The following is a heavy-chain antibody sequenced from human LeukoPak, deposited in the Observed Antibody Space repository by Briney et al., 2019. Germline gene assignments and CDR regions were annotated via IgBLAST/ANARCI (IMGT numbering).Heavy chain of an antibody. J-gene: IGHJ3*01. V-gene: IGHV4-30-4*08. CDR3: AREVRDAETTYSDAFGF. CDR1: GGSFGRGDYY. D-gene: IGHD2-21*01. Sequence: SETLSLTCTVSGGSFGRGDYYWSWVRQSPVKGLEWIGYIHNTGTAYYNPSLKSRVTVSMDRSRNQFSLKMTSMTAADTAVYYCAREVRDAETTYSDAFGFWGQGTLVTVSS. CDR2: IHNTGTA.